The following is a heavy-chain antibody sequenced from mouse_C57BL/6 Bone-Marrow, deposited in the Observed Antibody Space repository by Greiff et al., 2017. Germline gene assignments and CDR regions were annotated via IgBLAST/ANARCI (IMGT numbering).Heavy chain of an antibody. Sequence: EVQLQQSGAELVRPGASVKLSCTASGFNFKDDYLHWVKQRPEQGLAWIGWIDPENGDTEYASKFQGKATITADTSSNTPYLQLSSLTSEDTAVYNGTTGAWFAYWGQGTLVTVSA. CDR3: TTGAWFAY. J-gene: IGHJ3*01. CDR1: GFNFKDDY. V-gene: IGHV14-4*01. CDR2: IDPENGDT.